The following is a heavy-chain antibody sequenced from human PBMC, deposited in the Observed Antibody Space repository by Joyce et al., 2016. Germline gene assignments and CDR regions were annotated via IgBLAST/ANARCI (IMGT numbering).Heavy chain of an antibody. CDR2: INHRGRT. CDR1: GGSISSYY. V-gene: IGHV4-59*01. Sequence: QVQLQESGPGLVKPSETLSLSCTVSGGSISSYYWSWIRQPPGKGLEWIGYINHRGRTNYNPSLKSRVTISVDTSKNEFSLKMTSVTAADTAVYYCARGNDYDYWSCYEAHYFDYWGQGTLVTVSS. J-gene: IGHJ4*02. CDR3: ARGNDYDYWSCYEAHYFDY. D-gene: IGHD3-3*01.